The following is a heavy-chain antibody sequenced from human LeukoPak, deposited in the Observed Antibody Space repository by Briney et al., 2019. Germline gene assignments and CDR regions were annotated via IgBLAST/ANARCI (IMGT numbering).Heavy chain of an antibody. CDR1: GFTFSSYT. D-gene: IGHD3-10*01. CDR2: ITSSSRHL. CDR3: ARDSPGSGPTGDYAFDI. V-gene: IGHV3-21*01. Sequence: GGSLRLSCAASGFTFSSYTMNWVRQGPGKGLEWVSSITSSSRHLYYADSVKGRFTISRDNAKNSLYLQMNSLRAEDTAVYYCARDSPGSGPTGDYAFDIWGQGTMVTVSS. J-gene: IGHJ3*02.